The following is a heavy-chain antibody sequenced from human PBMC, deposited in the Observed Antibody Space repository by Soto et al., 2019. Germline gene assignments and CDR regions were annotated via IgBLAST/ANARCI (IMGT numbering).Heavy chain of an antibody. CDR2: IWYDGSNK. J-gene: IGHJ6*02. V-gene: IGHV3-33*01. CDR3: ARDLLLWFGELPYGMDV. D-gene: IGHD3-10*01. Sequence: QVQLVESGGGVVQPGRSLRLSCAASGFTFSSYGMHWVRQAPGKGLEWVAVIWYDGSNKYYADSVKGRFTISRDNSKNTLYLQMNSLRAEDTAVYYCARDLLLWFGELPYGMDVWGQGTTVTVSS. CDR1: GFTFSSYG.